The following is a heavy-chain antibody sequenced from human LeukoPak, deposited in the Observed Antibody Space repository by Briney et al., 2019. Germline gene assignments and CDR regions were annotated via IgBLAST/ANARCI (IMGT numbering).Heavy chain of an antibody. Sequence: GGSLRLSCAASGFTFDDYAIHWVRQAPGKGLEWVSGISWNSGSIGYGDSVKGRFTISRDNAKKSLYLQMNSLRAEDTALYYCAKENRRYCGGDCYENWFDPWGQGTLVTVSS. V-gene: IGHV3-9*01. D-gene: IGHD2-21*02. J-gene: IGHJ5*02. CDR3: AKENRRYCGGDCYENWFDP. CDR1: GFTFDDYA. CDR2: ISWNSGSI.